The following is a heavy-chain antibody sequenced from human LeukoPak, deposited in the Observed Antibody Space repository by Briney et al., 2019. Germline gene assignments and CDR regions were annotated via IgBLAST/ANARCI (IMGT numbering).Heavy chain of an antibody. V-gene: IGHV3-30*18. CDR2: ISYDGSDK. Sequence: GGSLRLSCAASGLTFSSYGISWVRQAPGKGLEWVAVISYDGSDKFYADSVKGRFTISRDNSKNTLYLQMNSLRTEDTAVYYCAKNRVVFNLNYAYYFDYWGQGTLVTVSS. D-gene: IGHD1-7*01. CDR3: AKNRVVFNLNYAYYFDY. CDR1: GLTFSSYG. J-gene: IGHJ4*02.